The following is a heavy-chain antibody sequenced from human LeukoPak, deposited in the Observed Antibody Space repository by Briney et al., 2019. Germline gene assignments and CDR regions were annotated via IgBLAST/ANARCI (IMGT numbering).Heavy chain of an antibody. CDR3: VKDGAIFGVPISRGGMDV. J-gene: IGHJ6*02. D-gene: IGHD3-3*01. CDR2: ISWNSGSI. CDR1: GFTFNNFA. Sequence: GGSLRLSCVASGFTFNNFAMHWVRQTPGQGLEWVSGISWNSGSIGYADSVKGRSTISRDNGKKALYLEMNSLRPEDTALYYCVKDGAIFGVPISRGGMDVWGQGTAVTVSS. V-gene: IGHV3-9*01.